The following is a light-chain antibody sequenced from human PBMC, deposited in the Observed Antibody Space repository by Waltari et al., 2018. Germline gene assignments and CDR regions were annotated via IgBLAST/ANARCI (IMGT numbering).Light chain of an antibody. CDR3: QQSYRAHRT. CDR1: QDIINC. Sequence: DIQMAQSPSSLSASVGDRVTITCRASQDIINCLNWYQQKPGKAPRLLIYAASSLQSGVPSRFSGSGSGTDFTLTISSLQSDDFANYYCQQSYRAHRTFGQGTKLESK. J-gene: IGKJ2*01. CDR2: AAS. V-gene: IGKV1-39*01.